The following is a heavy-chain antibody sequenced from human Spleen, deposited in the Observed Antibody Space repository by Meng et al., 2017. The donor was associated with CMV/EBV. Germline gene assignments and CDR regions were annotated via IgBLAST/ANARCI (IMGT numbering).Heavy chain of an antibody. CDR2: IYYSGST. Sequence: LRLSCAVYGGSFIDYYWTWIRQPPGKGLEWIGYIYYSGSTYYNPSLKSRVTISVDTSKNQFSLKLSSVTAADTAVYYCARDLISNGFGVVIAGGMDVWGQGTTVTVSS. CDR1: GGSFIDYY. D-gene: IGHD3-3*01. CDR3: ARDLISNGFGVVIAGGMDV. J-gene: IGHJ6*02. V-gene: IGHV4-30-4*08.